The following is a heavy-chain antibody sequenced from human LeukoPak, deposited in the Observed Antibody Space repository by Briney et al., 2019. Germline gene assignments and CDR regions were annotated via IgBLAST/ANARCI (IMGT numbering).Heavy chain of an antibody. J-gene: IGHJ4*02. D-gene: IGHD6-6*01. V-gene: IGHV5-51*01. CDR1: GYIFTTYW. CDR2: IYPGDSDT. Sequence: GESLKISCKGSGYIFTTYWIGWVRQMPGKGLEWMGIIYPGDSDTRYSPSFQGQVTISADKSVSTAYLQWSSLKASDTAMYYCASSFRTRPLLCDYWGQGTLVTVSS. CDR3: ASSFRTRPLLCDY.